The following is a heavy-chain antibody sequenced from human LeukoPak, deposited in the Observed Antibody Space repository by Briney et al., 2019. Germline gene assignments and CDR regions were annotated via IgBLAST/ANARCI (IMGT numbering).Heavy chain of an antibody. J-gene: IGHJ4*02. V-gene: IGHV3-53*01. CDR3: AHRGDNGGESGVGY. CDR1: GFTVSSNY. D-gene: IGHD2-21*01. CDR2: IYSGGST. Sequence: GGFLRLSCAASGFTVSSNYMSWVRQAPGKGLEWVSVIYSGGSTYYADSVKGRFTISRDNSKNTLYLQMNSLRAEDTAVYYCAHRGDNGGESGVGYWGQGTLVTVSS.